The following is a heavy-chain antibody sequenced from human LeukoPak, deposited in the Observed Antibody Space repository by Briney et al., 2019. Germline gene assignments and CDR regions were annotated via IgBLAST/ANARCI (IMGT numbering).Heavy chain of an antibody. CDR3: ARDGGRGYAVDY. Sequence: GGSLRLSCAASGFTFSSYSMNWVRPAPGKGLEWVSSISSSSSYIYYADSVKGRFTISRDNAKNSLYLQMNSLRAEDTAVYYCARDGGRGYAVDYWGQGTLVTVSS. J-gene: IGHJ4*02. CDR2: ISSSSSYI. CDR1: GFTFSSYS. D-gene: IGHD5-12*01. V-gene: IGHV3-21*01.